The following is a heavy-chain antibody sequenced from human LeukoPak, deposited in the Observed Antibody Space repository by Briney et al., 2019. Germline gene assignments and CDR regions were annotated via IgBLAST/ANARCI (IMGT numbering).Heavy chain of an antibody. J-gene: IGHJ3*01. CDR2: ISACNGNT. D-gene: IGHD6-13*01. CDR3: AREEGAPIAAANV. V-gene: IGHV1-18*01. Sequence: ASVKVSCKASGYTFTTYYISWVRQAPGQGLEWMGWISACNGNTNYAQKFQGRVTMTTDTSTSTAYMELRSLRSDDTAVYYCAREEGAPIAAANVWGLGTMVTVSS. CDR1: GYTFTTYY.